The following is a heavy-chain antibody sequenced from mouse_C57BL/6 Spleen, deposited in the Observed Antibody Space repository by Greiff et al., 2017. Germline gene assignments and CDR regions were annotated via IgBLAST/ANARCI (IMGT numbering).Heavy chain of an antibody. CDR1: GFSLTSYA. D-gene: IGHD1-1*01. V-gene: IGHV2-9-1*01. CDR3: ARNDYGSSLYYAMDY. CDR2: IWTGGGT. Sequence: VHLVESGPGLVAPSQSLSITCTVSGFSLTSYAISWVRQPPGKGLEWLGVIWTGGGTNYNSALKSRLSISKDNSKSQVFLKMNSLQTDDTARYYCARNDYGSSLYYAMDYWGQGTSVTVSS. J-gene: IGHJ4*01.